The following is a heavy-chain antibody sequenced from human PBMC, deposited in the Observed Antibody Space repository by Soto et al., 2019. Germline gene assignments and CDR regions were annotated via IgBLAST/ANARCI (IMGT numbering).Heavy chain of an antibody. Sequence: GGSLRLSCAASGFNLSKYDVHWVRQAPGKGLEWVAVISYDGNKKYYADSVKGRFSISRDNSKNSLYMQLNSLRPDDTAVYYCAREGAVPAAKGHYYYGMDVWGQGTTVTVSS. D-gene: IGHD2-2*01. CDR3: AREGAVPAAKGHYYYGMDV. CDR1: GFNLSKYD. V-gene: IGHV3-30-3*01. CDR2: ISYDGNKK. J-gene: IGHJ6*02.